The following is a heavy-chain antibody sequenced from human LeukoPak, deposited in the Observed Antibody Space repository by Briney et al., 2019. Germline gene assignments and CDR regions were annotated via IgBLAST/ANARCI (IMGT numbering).Heavy chain of an antibody. Sequence: SETLSLTCAVYGGSFSGYYWSWIRQPPGKGLERIGEINHSGSTNYNPSLKSRVTISVDTSKNQFSLKLSSVTAADTAVYYCARVMHCSGGSCYSKGGEYFDYWGQGTLVTVSS. D-gene: IGHD2-15*01. J-gene: IGHJ4*02. CDR1: GGSFSGYY. V-gene: IGHV4-34*01. CDR2: INHSGST. CDR3: ARVMHCSGGSCYSKGGEYFDY.